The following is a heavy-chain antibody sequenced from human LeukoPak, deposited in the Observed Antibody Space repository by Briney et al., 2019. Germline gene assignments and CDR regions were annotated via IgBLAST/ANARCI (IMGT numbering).Heavy chain of an antibody. CDR2: IYTSGST. CDR1: GGSISSGSYY. CDR3: AREGYGSGSYYPNYYYYYMDV. D-gene: IGHD3-10*01. J-gene: IGHJ6*03. Sequence: PSETLSLTCTVSGGSISSGSYYWSWIRQPAGKGLEWIGRIYTSGSTNYNPSLKSRVTISVDTSKNQFSLKLSSVTAADTAVYYCAREGYGSGSYYPNYYYYYMDVWGKGTTVTISS. V-gene: IGHV4-61*02.